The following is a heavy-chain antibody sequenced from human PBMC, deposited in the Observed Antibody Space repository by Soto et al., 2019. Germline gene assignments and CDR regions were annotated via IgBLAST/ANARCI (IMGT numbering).Heavy chain of an antibody. CDR3: ARVAAGGGAVAGNFDY. D-gene: IGHD6-19*01. CDR1: GGSISSGDYY. CDR2: IYYSGST. J-gene: IGHJ4*02. Sequence: LSLTCTVSGGSISSGDYYWSWIRQPPGKGLEWIGYIYYSGSTYYNPSLKSRVTISVDTSKNQFSLKLSSVTAADTAVYYCARVAAGGGAVAGNFDYWRQGTLVTVSS. V-gene: IGHV4-30-4*01.